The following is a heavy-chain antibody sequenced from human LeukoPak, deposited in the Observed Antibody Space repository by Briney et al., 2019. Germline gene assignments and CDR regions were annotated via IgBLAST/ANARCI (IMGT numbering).Heavy chain of an antibody. CDR3: AKDQSATSYGYIFDY. Sequence: GGSLRLSCAASGFTFDDYTMHWVRQAPGKGLEWVSLISWDGGSTYYADSVRGRFTISRDNSKNSLYLQMNSLRTEDTALYYCAKDQSATSYGYIFDYWGQGTLVTVSS. J-gene: IGHJ4*02. V-gene: IGHV3-43*01. CDR1: GFTFDDYT. CDR2: ISWDGGST. D-gene: IGHD5-18*01.